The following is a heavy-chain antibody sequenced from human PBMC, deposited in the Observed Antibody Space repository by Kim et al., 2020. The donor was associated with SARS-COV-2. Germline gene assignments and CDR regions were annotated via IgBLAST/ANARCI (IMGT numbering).Heavy chain of an antibody. CDR1: GFTFSSYG. V-gene: IGHV3-33*08. J-gene: IGHJ6*02. CDR2: IWYDGSNK. CDR3: ARDRAYGDYSYGMDV. D-gene: IGHD4-17*01. Sequence: GGSLRLSCAASGFTFSSYGMHWVRQAPGKGLEWVAVIWYDGSNKYYADSVKGRFTISRDNSKNTLYLQMNSLRAEDTAVYYCARDRAYGDYSYGMDVWGQGTTVTVSS.